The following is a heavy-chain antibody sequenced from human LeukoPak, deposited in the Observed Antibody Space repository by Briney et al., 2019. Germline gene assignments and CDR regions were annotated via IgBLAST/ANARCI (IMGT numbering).Heavy chain of an antibody. Sequence: KPGGSLRLSCAASGFTFSDYYMSWIRQAPGKGLEWVSYISSSSTYTNYADSVKGRFTISRDNAKNSLYLQMNSLRAEDTAVYYCARVGRAYSSSWYADYWGQGTLVTVSS. J-gene: IGHJ4*02. D-gene: IGHD6-13*01. CDR2: ISSSSTYT. CDR1: GFTFSDYY. V-gene: IGHV3-11*05. CDR3: ARVGRAYSSSWYADY.